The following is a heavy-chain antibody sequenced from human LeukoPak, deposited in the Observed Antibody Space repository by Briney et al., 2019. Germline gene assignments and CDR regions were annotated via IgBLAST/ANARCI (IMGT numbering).Heavy chain of an antibody. V-gene: IGHV3-48*03. J-gene: IGHJ4*02. CDR2: ISSSSSTI. CDR3: ARDLRGTLMVNKGDY. CDR1: GFTFSGYE. Sequence: GGSLRLSCAASGFTFSGYEMNWVRQAPGKGLEWVSYISSSSSTIYYADSVKGRFAISRDNAKNSLYLQMNSLRAGDTAVYYCARDLRGTLMVNKGDYWGQGTLVTVSS. D-gene: IGHD2-8*01.